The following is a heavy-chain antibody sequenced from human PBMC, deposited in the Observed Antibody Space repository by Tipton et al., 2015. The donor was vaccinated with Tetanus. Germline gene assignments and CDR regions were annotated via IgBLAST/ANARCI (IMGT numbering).Heavy chain of an antibody. Sequence: QSGAEAKKPGASVKVSCKASGYTFTSYGISWVRQAPGQGLEWMGWISAYNGNTNYAQKLQGRVTMTTDTSTSTAYMELRSLRSDDTAVYYCARVRGWTVCGGDCYNFDYWGQGTLVTVSS. D-gene: IGHD2-21*02. CDR3: ARVRGWTVCGGDCYNFDY. V-gene: IGHV1-18*01. J-gene: IGHJ4*02. CDR1: GYTFTSYG. CDR2: ISAYNGNT.